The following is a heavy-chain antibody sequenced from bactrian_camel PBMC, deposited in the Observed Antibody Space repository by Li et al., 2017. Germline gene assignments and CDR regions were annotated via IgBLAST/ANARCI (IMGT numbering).Heavy chain of an antibody. V-gene: IGHV3S28*01. CDR1: GFTSMNHC. CDR3: AADRSRMTTMQTLGFTPRY. Sequence: SGFTSMNHCMGWFRQAPGREREGVAFVPTAGGPTFYADSVKDRFTLSRDERKKAVYLQMNSLKPEDTAMYYCAADRSRMTTMQTLGFTPRYWGQGTQVTVS. J-gene: IGHJ4*01. D-gene: IGHD3*01. CDR2: VPTAGGPT.